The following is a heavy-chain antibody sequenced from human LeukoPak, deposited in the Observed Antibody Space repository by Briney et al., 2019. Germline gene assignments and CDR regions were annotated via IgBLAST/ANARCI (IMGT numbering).Heavy chain of an antibody. CDR2: IKYDGSET. CDR1: GLIFSNYW. V-gene: IGHV3-7*01. J-gene: IGHJ1*01. CDR3: ATYSTLNARDFQR. Sequence: PGGSLRLSCEASGLIFSNYWMSWVRQAPGKGLEWVANIKYDGSETYYVDSVKGRFTISRDNGKNSLYVQMNSLSVEDTAVYYCATYSTLNARDFQRWGQGTLVIVSS. D-gene: IGHD2/OR15-2a*01.